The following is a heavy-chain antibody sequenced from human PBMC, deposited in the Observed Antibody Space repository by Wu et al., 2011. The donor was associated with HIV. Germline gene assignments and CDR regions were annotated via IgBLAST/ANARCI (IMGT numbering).Heavy chain of an antibody. CDR1: GYTFTGYY. Sequence: QVQLVQSGAEVKKPGASVKVSCKASGYTFTGYYMHWVRQAPGQGLEWMGWVNPNSGGTNYAQKFQGRVTMTRDTSINTAYMELSRLRSDDTAMYYCARVASSDYGSGSFYDWGQGTLVTVSS. V-gene: IGHV1-2*02. D-gene: IGHD3-10*01. CDR2: VNPNSGGT. J-gene: IGHJ4*02. CDR3: ARVASSDYGSGSFYD.